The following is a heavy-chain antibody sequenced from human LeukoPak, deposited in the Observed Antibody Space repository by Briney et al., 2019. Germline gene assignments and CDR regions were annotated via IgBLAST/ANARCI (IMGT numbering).Heavy chain of an antibody. J-gene: IGHJ4*02. CDR1: GFTFSSYA. CDR3: AKVIVVVPAAKAAFDY. D-gene: IGHD2-2*01. CDR2: IGGSGGST. V-gene: IGHV3-23*01. Sequence: GGSLRLSCAASGFTFSSYAMSWVRQAPGKGLEWVSAIGGSGGSTYYADSVKGRFTISRDNSKNTLYLQMNSLRAEDTAVYYCAKVIVVVPAAKAAFDYWGQGTLVTVSS.